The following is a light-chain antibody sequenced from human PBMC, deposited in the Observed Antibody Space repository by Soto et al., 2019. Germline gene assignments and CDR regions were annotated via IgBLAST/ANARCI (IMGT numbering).Light chain of an antibody. V-gene: IGLV3-21*04. J-gene: IGLJ2*01. Sequence: SYELTQPPSVAVAPGETASITCGGNNIGSKSVHWYQQKPGQAPVLVIYYDNDRPSGIPERFSGSNSGNTATLTISRVEAGDEADYYCQVWDNGSDHLVFGGGTKLTVL. CDR2: YDN. CDR1: NIGSKS. CDR3: QVWDNGSDHLV.